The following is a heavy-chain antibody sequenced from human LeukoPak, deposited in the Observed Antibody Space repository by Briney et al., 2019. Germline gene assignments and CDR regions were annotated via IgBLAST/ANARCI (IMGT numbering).Heavy chain of an antibody. D-gene: IGHD6-13*01. V-gene: IGHV3-48*03. CDR2: ISSSGSTI. CDR1: GFTFSSYE. CDR3: ARDPQQLVLGPFDY. Sequence: PGGSLRLSCAASGFTFSSYEMNWVRQAPGKGLEWVSYISSSGSTIYYADSVKGRFTISRDNAKNSLYLQMNSLRAEDTAVYYCARDPQQLVLGPFDYWGQGTLVTVSS. J-gene: IGHJ4*02.